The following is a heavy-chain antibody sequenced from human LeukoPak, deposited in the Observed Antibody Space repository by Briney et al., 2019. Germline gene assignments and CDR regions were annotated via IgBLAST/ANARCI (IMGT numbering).Heavy chain of an antibody. CDR1: GGSISSYY. CDR2: IYYSGST. CDR3: ARHLRSMVRGVITTYYYYGMDV. D-gene: IGHD3-10*01. Sequence: SETLSLTCTVSGGSISSYYWSWIRQPPGKGLEWIGYIYYSGSTNYNPSLKSRVTISVDTSKNQFSLKLGSVTAADTAAYYCARHLRSMVRGVITTYYYYGMDVWGQGTTVTVSS. J-gene: IGHJ6*02. V-gene: IGHV4-59*08.